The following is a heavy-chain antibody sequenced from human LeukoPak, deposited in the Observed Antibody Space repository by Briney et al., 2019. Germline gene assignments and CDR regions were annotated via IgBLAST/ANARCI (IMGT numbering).Heavy chain of an antibody. CDR3: ARRLRQNLFDP. CDR1: GVSISSDY. Sequence: SETLALTCTVSGVSISSDYWSWIRLPPGKGLEWIGYIYYSGSSNYNPSLKSRVTMSVDTSKNQFSLKLTSVTAADTAVYYCARRLRQNLFDPWGQGTLVTVSS. D-gene: IGHD4-17*01. J-gene: IGHJ5*02. CDR2: IYYSGSS. V-gene: IGHV4-59*08.